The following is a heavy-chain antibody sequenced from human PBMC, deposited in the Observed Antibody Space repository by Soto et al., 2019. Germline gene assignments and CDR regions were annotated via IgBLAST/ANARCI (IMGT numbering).Heavy chain of an antibody. CDR2: FDPEGGEA. J-gene: IGHJ6*02. CDR3: ARVVGGVLRFLEWLGQELYGMDV. CDR1: GHTLTEFS. D-gene: IGHD3-3*01. Sequence: ASVKVSCKISGHTLTEFSIHWVRQAPGKGLEWMGGFDPEGGEAIYAQKWHGRVTVTEDTVTDTAYMELSGLRSEDTAVYYCARVVGGVLRFLEWLGQELYGMDVWGQGTTVTVSS. V-gene: IGHV1-24*01.